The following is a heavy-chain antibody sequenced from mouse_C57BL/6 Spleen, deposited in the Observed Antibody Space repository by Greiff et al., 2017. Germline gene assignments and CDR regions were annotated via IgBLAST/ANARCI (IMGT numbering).Heavy chain of an antibody. CDR1: GYSITSGYY. CDR2: ISYDGSN. D-gene: IGHD1-1*01. J-gene: IGHJ1*03. CDR3: ARERDYYGSSSYWYFDV. V-gene: IGHV3-6*01. Sequence: EVQLVESGPGLVKPSQSLSLTCSVTGYSITSGYYWNWIRQFPGNKLEWMGYISYDGSNNYNPSLKNRISITRDTSKNQFFLKLNSVTTEDTATYYCARERDYYGSSSYWYFDVWGTGTTVTVSS.